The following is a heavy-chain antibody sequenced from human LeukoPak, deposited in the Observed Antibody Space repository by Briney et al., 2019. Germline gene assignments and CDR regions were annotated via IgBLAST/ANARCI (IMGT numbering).Heavy chain of an antibody. J-gene: IGHJ6*02. V-gene: IGHV3-30*04. CDR1: GFTFSSYA. CDR2: ISYDGSNK. Sequence: GGSLRLSCAASGFTFSSYAMHWVRQAPGKGLEWVAVISYDGSNKYYADSVKGRFTISRDNSKNTLYLQMNSLRAEDTAVYYCARVGGWSNYYYYGMDVWGLGTTVTVSS. CDR3: ARVGGWSNYYYYGMDV. D-gene: IGHD6-19*01.